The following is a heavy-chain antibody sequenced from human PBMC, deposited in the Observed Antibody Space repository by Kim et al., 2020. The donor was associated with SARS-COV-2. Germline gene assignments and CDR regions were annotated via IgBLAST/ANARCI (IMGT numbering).Heavy chain of an antibody. J-gene: IGHJ3*02. CDR2: IYYSGST. CDR3: ARDRAIWYYYDSSGCLNAFDI. CDR1: GGSISSGGYY. V-gene: IGHV4-31*03. D-gene: IGHD3-22*01. Sequence: SETLSLTCTVSGGSISSGGYYWSWIRQHPGKGLEWIGYIYYSGSTYYNPSLKSRVTISVDTSKNQFSLKLSSVTAADTAVYYCARDRAIWYYYDSSGCLNAFDIWGQGTMLPVSS.